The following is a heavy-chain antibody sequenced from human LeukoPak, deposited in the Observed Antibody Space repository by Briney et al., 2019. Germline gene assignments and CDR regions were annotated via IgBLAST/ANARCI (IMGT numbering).Heavy chain of an antibody. CDR2: ISAYNGNT. D-gene: IGHD6-19*01. V-gene: IGHV1-18*01. J-gene: IGHJ5*02. Sequence: ASVKVSCKASGYTFTSYGISWVRQAPGQGLEWMGWISAYNGNTNYAQKFQGRVTMTRDMSTSTVYMELSSLRSEDTAVYYCARGGLAVVNWFDPWGQGTLVTVSS. CDR1: GYTFTSYG. CDR3: ARGGLAVVNWFDP.